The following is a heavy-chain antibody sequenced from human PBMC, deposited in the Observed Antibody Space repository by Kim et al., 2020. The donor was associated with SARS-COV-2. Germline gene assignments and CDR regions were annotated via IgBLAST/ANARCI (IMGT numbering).Heavy chain of an antibody. J-gene: IGHJ4*02. CDR3: AREGASNGYDHSDC. Sequence: YADSVKGRFTISRDNAKNSLYLQMNSLRAEDTAVYYCAREGASNGYDHSDCWGPVTMVTVSS. V-gene: IGHV3-7*01. D-gene: IGHD3-22*01.